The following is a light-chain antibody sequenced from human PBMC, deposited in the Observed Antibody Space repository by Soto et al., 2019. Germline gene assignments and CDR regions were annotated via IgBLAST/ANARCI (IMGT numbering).Light chain of an antibody. CDR3: QQYSNWRWT. V-gene: IGKV3-15*01. J-gene: IGKJ1*01. Sequence: EIVVTQSPATPSVSPGQRATLSCRASQSVSSNLAWYQQKPGQTPRLLIYGASTRATGVPARFSGSGSGTEFTLTISSLQSEDFAVYYCQQYSNWRWTFGQGTKV. CDR1: QSVSSN. CDR2: GAS.